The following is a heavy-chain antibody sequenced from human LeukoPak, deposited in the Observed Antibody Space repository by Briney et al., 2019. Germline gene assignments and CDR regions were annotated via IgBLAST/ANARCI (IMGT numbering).Heavy chain of an antibody. J-gene: IGHJ6*02. D-gene: IGHD6-13*01. Sequence: GGSLRLSCAASGFTFSSYGMHWVRQAPGKGLEWVAVIWYDGSNKYYADSVKGRFTISRDNSKNTLYLQMNSLRAEDTAVYYCARGYSSSWYLGFPGCYYGMDVWGQGTTVTVSS. CDR3: ARGYSSSWYLGFPGCYYGMDV. V-gene: IGHV3-33*01. CDR2: IWYDGSNK. CDR1: GFTFSSYG.